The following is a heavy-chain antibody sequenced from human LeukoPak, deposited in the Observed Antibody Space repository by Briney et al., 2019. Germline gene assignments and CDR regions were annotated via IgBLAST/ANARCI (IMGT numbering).Heavy chain of an antibody. V-gene: IGHV4-59*05. CDR2: IYYSGST. CDR3: AGTPMTTVTKKRYYFDY. Sequence: PGGSLRLSCAASGFTFSSYNMNWVRQPPGKGLEWIGSIYYSGSTYYNPSLKSRVTISVDTSKNQFSLKLSSVTAADTAVYYCAGTPMTTVTKKRYYFDYWGQGTLVTVSS. CDR1: GFTFSSYN. J-gene: IGHJ4*02. D-gene: IGHD4-11*01.